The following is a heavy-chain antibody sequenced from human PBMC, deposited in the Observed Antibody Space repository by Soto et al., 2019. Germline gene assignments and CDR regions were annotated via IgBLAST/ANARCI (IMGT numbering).Heavy chain of an antibody. CDR3: GRDHLGHNFLTGPGY. CDR2: VNPSGGTT. D-gene: IGHD3-9*01. J-gene: IGHJ4*02. V-gene: IGHV1-46*03. CDR1: GYTFTNYY. Sequence: ASVKVSCKASGYTFTNYYIHWVRQAPGQGLEWMGLVNPSGGTTTYAQKFQGRVTMTRDTSTSTVYMELSSLRSEDTAVYYCGRDHLGHNFLTGPGYWGQGTLVTVSS.